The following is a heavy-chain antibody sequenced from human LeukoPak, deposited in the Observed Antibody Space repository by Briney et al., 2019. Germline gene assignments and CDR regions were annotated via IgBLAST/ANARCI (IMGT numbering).Heavy chain of an antibody. Sequence: SVKVSCKASGGTFSSYAISWVRQAPGQGLEWVGGIIPIFGTANYAQKFQGRVTITTDESTSTAYMELSSLRSEDTAVYYCARDLRTTLDAFDIWGQGTMVTVSS. V-gene: IGHV1-69*05. CDR3: ARDLRTTLDAFDI. J-gene: IGHJ3*02. CDR1: GGTFSSYA. D-gene: IGHD1-1*01. CDR2: IIPIFGTA.